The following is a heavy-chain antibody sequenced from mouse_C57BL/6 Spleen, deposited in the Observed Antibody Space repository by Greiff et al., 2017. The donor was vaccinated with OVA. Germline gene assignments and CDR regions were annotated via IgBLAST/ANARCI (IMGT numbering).Heavy chain of an antibody. CDR3: ARGTGTRGYYFDY. CDR2: INPSTGGT. Sequence: EVQLQESGPELVKPGASVKISCKASGYSFTGYYMNWVKQSPEKSLEWIGEINPSTGGTTYNQKFKAKATLTVDKSSSTAYMQLKSLTSEDSAVYYCARGTGTRGYYFDYWGQGTTLTVSS. D-gene: IGHD4-1*01. CDR1: GYSFTGYY. J-gene: IGHJ2*01. V-gene: IGHV1-42*01.